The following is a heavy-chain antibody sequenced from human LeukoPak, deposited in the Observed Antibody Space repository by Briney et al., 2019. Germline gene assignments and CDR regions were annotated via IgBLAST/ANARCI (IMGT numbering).Heavy chain of an antibody. CDR2: ISSSSSYT. V-gene: IGHV3-11*06. Sequence: GGSLRLSCAASGFTFSDYYMSWIRQDPGKGLEWVSYISSSSSYTNYADSVKGRFTISRDNAKNSLYLQMNSLRAEDTAVYYCASHIVATTEEYFQHWGQGTLVTVSS. CDR1: GFTFSDYY. J-gene: IGHJ1*01. CDR3: ASHIVATTEEYFQH. D-gene: IGHD5-12*01.